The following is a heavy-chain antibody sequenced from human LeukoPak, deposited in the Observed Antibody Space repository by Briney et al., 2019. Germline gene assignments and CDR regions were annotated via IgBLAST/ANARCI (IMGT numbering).Heavy chain of an antibody. CDR3: ARGGLVDY. CDR2: ISSSSSYI. CDR1: GFTFSSYS. Sequence: GESLKISCAASGFTFSSYSMNWVRQAPGKGLEWVSSISSSSSYIYYADSVKGRFTISRDNAKNSLYLQMNSLRAEDTAVYYCARGGLVDYWGQGTLVTVSS. V-gene: IGHV3-21*01. D-gene: IGHD3-10*01. J-gene: IGHJ4*02.